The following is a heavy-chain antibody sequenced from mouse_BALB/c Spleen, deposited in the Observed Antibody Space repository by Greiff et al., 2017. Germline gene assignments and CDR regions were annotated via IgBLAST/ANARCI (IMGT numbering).Heavy chain of an antibody. D-gene: IGHD4-1*01. Sequence: QVQLQQSGAELVRPGTSVKVSCKASGYAFTNYLIEWVKQRPGQGLEWIGVINPGSGGTNYNEKFKGKATLTANKSSSTAYMQLSSLTSDDSAVDFWARGSNWDGWFAYWGQGTLVTVSA. CDR2: INPGSGGT. CDR1: GYAFTNYL. V-gene: IGHV1-54*01. CDR3: ARGSNWDGWFAY. J-gene: IGHJ3*01.